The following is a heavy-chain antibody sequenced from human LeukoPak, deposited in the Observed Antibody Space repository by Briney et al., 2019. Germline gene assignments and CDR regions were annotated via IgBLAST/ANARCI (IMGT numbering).Heavy chain of an antibody. CDR1: GFTFSTYA. J-gene: IGHJ4*02. CDR2: ISYDGSNK. V-gene: IGHV3-30*04. Sequence: GGSPRLSCAASGFTFSTYAMHWVRQAPGKGLEWVAVISYDGSNKSYADSVKGRFTISRDNSKNTLYLQMNSPRAEDTAVYYCASEGDYWGQGTLVTVSS. CDR3: ASEGDY.